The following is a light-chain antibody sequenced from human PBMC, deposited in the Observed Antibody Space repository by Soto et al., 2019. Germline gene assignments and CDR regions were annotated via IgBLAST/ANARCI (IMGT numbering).Light chain of an antibody. V-gene: IGLV7-46*01. CDR2: DTS. CDR3: LLSYSGAREV. J-gene: IGLJ2*01. Sequence: QAVVTQEPSLTVSPGGTVTLTCGSSTGAVTSGHYPYWFQQKPGQAPRTLIYDTSNKHSWTPARFSGSLLGGKAALTLSGAQPEDEAAYYCLLSYSGAREVFGGGTQLTVL. CDR1: TGAVTSGHY.